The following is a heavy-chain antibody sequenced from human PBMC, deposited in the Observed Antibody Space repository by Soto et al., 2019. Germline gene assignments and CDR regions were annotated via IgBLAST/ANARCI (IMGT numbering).Heavy chain of an antibody. J-gene: IGHJ4*02. CDR2: ISGSGAAT. CDR1: GFTLRSYA. V-gene: IGHV3-23*01. CDR3: AKDRPTTTSYIHNYFDY. Sequence: GGSLRLSCVVSGFTLRSYAMNWVRQAPGKGLEWVAAISGSGAATYYAKSVKGRFTISRENSKNTLHLEMTGLRAEDTAVYYCAKDRPTTTSYIHNYFDYWGQGALVTVSS. D-gene: IGHD1-1*01.